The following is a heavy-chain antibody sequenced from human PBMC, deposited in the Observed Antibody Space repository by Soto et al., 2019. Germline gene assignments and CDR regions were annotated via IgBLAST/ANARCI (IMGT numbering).Heavy chain of an antibody. V-gene: IGHV4-59*01. J-gene: IGHJ6*02. CDR1: GGSISSYY. CDR2: IYYSGST. D-gene: IGHD3-10*01. CDR3: ARRNYGSGSYYYYGMDV. Sequence: QVQLQESGPGLVKPSETLSLTCTVSGGSISSYYWSWIRQPPGKGLEWIGYIYYSGSTNYNPSLKSRVTISVDTSKNQFSLKLSSVTAADTAVYFCARRNYGSGSYYYYGMDVWGQGTTVTVSS.